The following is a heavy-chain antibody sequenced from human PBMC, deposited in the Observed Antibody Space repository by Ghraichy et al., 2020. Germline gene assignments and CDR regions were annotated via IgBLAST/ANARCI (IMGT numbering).Heavy chain of an antibody. V-gene: IGHV4-34*01. CDR1: GGSFSGYY. CDR2: INHSGST. CDR3: ARAQIFGVVIPPVGFDP. Sequence: SETLSLTCAVYGGSFSGYYWSWIRQPPGKGLEWIGEINHSGSTNYNPSLKSRVTISVDTSKNRFSLKLSSVTAADTAVYYCARAQIFGVVIPPVGFDPWGQGTLVTVSS. J-gene: IGHJ5*02. D-gene: IGHD3-3*01.